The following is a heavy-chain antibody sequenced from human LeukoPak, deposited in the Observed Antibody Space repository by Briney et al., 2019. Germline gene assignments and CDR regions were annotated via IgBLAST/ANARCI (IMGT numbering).Heavy chain of an antibody. CDR1: GGSISSGGYY. Sequence: SETLSLTCTVSGGSISSGGYYWSWIRQHPGKGLEWIGYIYYSGSTYYNPSLKSRVTISVDTSKNQFSLKLTSVTAADTAVYYCARGSGKPYGMDVWGQGTTVTVSS. D-gene: IGHD1-26*01. V-gene: IGHV4-31*03. J-gene: IGHJ6*02. CDR2: IYYSGST. CDR3: ARGSGKPYGMDV.